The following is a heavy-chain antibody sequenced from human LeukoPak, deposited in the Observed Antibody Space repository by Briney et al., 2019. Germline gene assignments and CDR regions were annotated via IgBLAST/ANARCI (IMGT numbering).Heavy chain of an antibody. Sequence: GGSLRLSCAASGFTFTKYALNWVRQAPGKGLEWVSGISGSGDTTYYADSVKGRFTISRDNAKNSLYLQMNSLRDEDTAVYYCASTGQQLARDQPDAFDIWGQGTMVTVSS. V-gene: IGHV3-23*01. CDR1: GFTFTKYA. J-gene: IGHJ3*02. D-gene: IGHD6-13*01. CDR3: ASTGQQLARDQPDAFDI. CDR2: ISGSGDTT.